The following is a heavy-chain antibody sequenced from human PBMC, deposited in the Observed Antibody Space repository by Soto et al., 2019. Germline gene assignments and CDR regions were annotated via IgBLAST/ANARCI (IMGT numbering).Heavy chain of an antibody. CDR2: VYYAGST. V-gene: IGHV4-39*02. D-gene: IGHD4-17*01. CDR1: GGSISTDSHY. Sequence: QLQLQESGPGLVKSSDTLSLTCTVSGGSISTDSHYWGWIRQPPGKGLEWIGSVYYAGSTYKNPSLHSRVTISVDTSKNHFSLKLNSVTAADTAVYYCARRTNYGDYSFDYWGQGTLVTVSS. CDR3: ARRTNYGDYSFDY. J-gene: IGHJ4*02.